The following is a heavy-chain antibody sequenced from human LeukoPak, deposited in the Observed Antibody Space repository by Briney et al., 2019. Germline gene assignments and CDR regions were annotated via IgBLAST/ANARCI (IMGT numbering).Heavy chain of an antibody. Sequence: PSETLSLTRTVSGGPISSYYWSWIRQPPGRGLGWIGYIYYTGSTNYNPSLKSRVTISVDTSKNQFSLKLSSVTAADTAVYYCARRRSGFDGVDYWGQGTLVTVSS. CDR3: ARRRSGFDGVDY. V-gene: IGHV4-59*08. J-gene: IGHJ4*02. D-gene: IGHD5-12*01. CDR2: IYYTGST. CDR1: GGPISSYY.